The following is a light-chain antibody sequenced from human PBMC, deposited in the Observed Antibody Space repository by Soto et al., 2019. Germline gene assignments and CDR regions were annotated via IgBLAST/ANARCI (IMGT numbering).Light chain of an antibody. CDR2: GAS. Sequence: EIVMTQSPATLSVSPGERATLSCRASQSVSSKLAWYQQKPGQAPRLLIHGASTRATGIPARFSGSGSGTEFTLAIPRLEPEDFAVYYCQQYGSSPYTFGQGTK. V-gene: IGKV3-15*01. CDR3: QQYGSSPYT. J-gene: IGKJ2*01. CDR1: QSVSSK.